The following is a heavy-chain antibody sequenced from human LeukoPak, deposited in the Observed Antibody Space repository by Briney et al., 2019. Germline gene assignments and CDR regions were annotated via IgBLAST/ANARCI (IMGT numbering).Heavy chain of an antibody. Sequence: SETLSLTCSVYGESFSGYYWSWIRQPPGKGLEWIGEINHSGDTNYNPSLKSRVTISVDTSRNQFSLKLSSVTAADTAVYYCARSPCSGDCYPTFYYYYMDVWGKGTKVTVSS. CDR2: INHSGDT. J-gene: IGHJ6*03. CDR1: GESFSGYY. V-gene: IGHV4-34*01. D-gene: IGHD2-21*02. CDR3: ARSPCSGDCYPTFYYYYMDV.